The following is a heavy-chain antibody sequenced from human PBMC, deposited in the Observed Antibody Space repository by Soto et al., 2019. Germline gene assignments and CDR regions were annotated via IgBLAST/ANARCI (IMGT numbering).Heavy chain of an antibody. CDR2: ITSSGSTI. V-gene: IGHV3-48*03. CDR1: GFTFSNSE. Sequence: HPGGSLRLSCAASGFTFSNSEMNWVRQAPGKGLEWISYITSSGSTIYYADSVKGRFTISRDNAKNSLYLQMNSLRAEDTAVYYCARGNSPINIYWGQGTLVTVSS. J-gene: IGHJ4*02. CDR3: ARGNSPINIY. D-gene: IGHD2-21*01.